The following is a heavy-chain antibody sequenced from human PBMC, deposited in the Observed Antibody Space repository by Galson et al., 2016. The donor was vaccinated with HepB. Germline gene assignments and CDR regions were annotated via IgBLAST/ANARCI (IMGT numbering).Heavy chain of an antibody. CDR3: AKGGHTRGRTFGDY. J-gene: IGHJ4*02. Sequence: SLRLSCAASGFMFYNYGMHWVRQASGKGPEWVAVISYDGGEIHYADSVKGRFTISRDNSKDTLYLQMNSLTAEDTAVSFCAKGGHTRGRTFGDYWGQGTPVVVSS. V-gene: IGHV3-30*18. CDR1: GFMFYNYG. D-gene: IGHD3-16*01. CDR2: ISYDGGEI.